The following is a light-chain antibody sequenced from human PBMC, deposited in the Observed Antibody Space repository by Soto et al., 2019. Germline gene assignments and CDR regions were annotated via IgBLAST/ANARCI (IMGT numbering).Light chain of an antibody. CDR2: DNN. J-gene: IGLJ2*01. Sequence: QSVLTQPPSVSAAPGPKVTISCSGRSSNIGNNYVSWYQQLPGTAPKLLIYDNNKRPSGIPDRFSGSKSGTSATLGITGHQTGDEADYYCGTWDSSLSAGVFGGGTKLTVL. CDR3: GTWDSSLSAGV. V-gene: IGLV1-51*01. CDR1: SSNIGNNY.